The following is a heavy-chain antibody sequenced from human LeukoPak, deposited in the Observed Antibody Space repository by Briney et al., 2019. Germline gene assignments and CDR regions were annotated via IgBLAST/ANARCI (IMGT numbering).Heavy chain of an antibody. Sequence: SETLSLTCAVYGGSFSGYYWSWIRQPPGKGLEWIGEINHSGSTNYNPSLKSRVTISVDTSKNQFSLKLSSVTAADTAVYYCAMDTYSSATYWGQGTLVTVSS. CDR2: INHSGST. D-gene: IGHD6-19*01. CDR3: AMDTYSSATY. J-gene: IGHJ4*02. V-gene: IGHV4-34*01. CDR1: GGSFSGYY.